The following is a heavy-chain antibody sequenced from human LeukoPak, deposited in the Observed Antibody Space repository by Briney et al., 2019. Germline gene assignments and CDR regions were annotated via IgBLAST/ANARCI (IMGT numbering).Heavy chain of an antibody. CDR3: ERDRGESHSAIDY. V-gene: IGHV3-48*04. Sequence: GGSLRRSCAASGFTFSSYSLNWVRQAPGKGLEWVSFISSSSITIYYADSVKGRFTISRDNAEKSLYLQMNSLRAEDTAVYYCERDRGESHSAIDYWGQGTLVTVSS. D-gene: IGHD3-10*01. CDR2: ISSSSITI. CDR1: GFTFSSYS. J-gene: IGHJ4*02.